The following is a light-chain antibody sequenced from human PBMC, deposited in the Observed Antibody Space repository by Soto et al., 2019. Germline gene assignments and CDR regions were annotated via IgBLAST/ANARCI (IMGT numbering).Light chain of an antibody. Sequence: QPVLTQSPSASASLGASVKLTCTLSSGHINYAIAWHQQQPEKGPRYLMKLNSDGSHTKGDGIPDRFSGSSSGSERHLTISSLQSEDEADYYCQPWGTAIHDVVFGGGTKLTVL. CDR3: QPWGTAIHDVV. CDR1: SGHINYA. V-gene: IGLV4-69*01. J-gene: IGLJ2*01. CDR2: LNSDGSH.